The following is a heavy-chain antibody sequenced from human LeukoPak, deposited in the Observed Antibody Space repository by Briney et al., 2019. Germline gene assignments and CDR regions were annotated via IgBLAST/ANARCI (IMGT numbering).Heavy chain of an antibody. J-gene: IGHJ3*02. CDR1: GFTFSSYS. V-gene: IGHV3-21*01. CDR2: ISSSSSYI. CDR3: ARAMVYYDSSSAFDI. D-gene: IGHD3-22*01. Sequence: NPGGSLRLSCAASGFTFSSYSMNWVRQAPGKGLEWVSSISSSSSYIYYADSVKGRFTISRDNAKNSLYLQMNSLRAEDTAVYYCARAMVYYDSSSAFDIWGQGTMVTVSS.